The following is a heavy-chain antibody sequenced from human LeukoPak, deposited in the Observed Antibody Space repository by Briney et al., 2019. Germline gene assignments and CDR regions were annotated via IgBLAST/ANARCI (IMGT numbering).Heavy chain of an antibody. V-gene: IGHV4-31*03. CDR1: GGSISSGGYY. CDR3: ARAVGYCSGGSCHAIDDAFDI. J-gene: IGHJ3*02. D-gene: IGHD2-15*01. Sequence: SQTLSLTGTVSGGSISSGGYYWSWIHQHPGKGLEWIGYIYYSGSTYYNPSLKSRVTISVDTSKNQFSLKLSSVTAADTAVYYCARAVGYCSGGSCHAIDDAFDIWGQGTMVTVSS. CDR2: IYYSGST.